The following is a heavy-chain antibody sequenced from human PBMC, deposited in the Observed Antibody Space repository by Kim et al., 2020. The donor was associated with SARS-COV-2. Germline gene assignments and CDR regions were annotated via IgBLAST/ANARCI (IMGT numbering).Heavy chain of an antibody. Sequence: SETLSLTCTVSGGSLSSSSYYWGWIRQPTVKGLEWISTAYYSGNSYSTPSLRGRITISADTYKNPFSLNLGSVTAADTAVYSCASPQEYSSGWY. CDR2: AYYSGNS. D-gene: IGHD6-19*01. CDR3: ASPQEYSSGWY. J-gene: IGHJ2*01. CDR1: GGSLSSSSYY. V-gene: IGHV4-39*01.